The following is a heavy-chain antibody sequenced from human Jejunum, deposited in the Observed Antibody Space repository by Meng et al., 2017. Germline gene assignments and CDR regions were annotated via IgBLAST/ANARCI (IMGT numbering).Heavy chain of an antibody. V-gene: IGHV4-59*01. Sequence: SESLSLTCTVSGGSISGYYWSWIRQPPGRGLEWLGYIYYSGSTTHNPSLKSRVTISADASKNQVTLNLRSVTAADTAVYYCARGKKIVADAFELWGQGTMVTVSS. J-gene: IGHJ3*01. D-gene: IGHD5-12*01. CDR2: IYYSGST. CDR3: ARGKKIVADAFEL. CDR1: GGSISGYY.